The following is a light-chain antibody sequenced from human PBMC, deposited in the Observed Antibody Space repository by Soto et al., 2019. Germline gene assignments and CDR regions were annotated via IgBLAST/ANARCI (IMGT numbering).Light chain of an antibody. CDR3: QQYGSSPRIT. V-gene: IGKV3-20*01. J-gene: IGKJ5*01. Sequence: VGLTRPPGTLSLSPGERATLSCRASQSVSSSYLAWYQQKPGQAPRLLIYGASSRATGIPDRFSGSGSGTDFTLTISRLEPEDFAVYYCQQYGSSPRITFGQGTRLEIK. CDR1: QSVSSSY. CDR2: GAS.